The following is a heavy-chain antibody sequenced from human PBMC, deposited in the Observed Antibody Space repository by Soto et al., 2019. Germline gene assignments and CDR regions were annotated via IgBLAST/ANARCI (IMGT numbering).Heavy chain of an antibody. V-gene: IGHV4-61*01. D-gene: IGHD3-16*01. CDR2: ISNSGFT. CDR1: GGSISSINNHFSNHY. Sequence: QVQLQESGPGLVKPSATLSLTCTVSGGSISSINNHFSNHYCSWIRLSPGKGLKWIGYISNSGFTDYNPFLRSRVNMSRATSQNLRFLKLTSVLAADPASYYCKTEVCGVLHGLVDVWSQWTTVIVSS. J-gene: IGHJ6*02. CDR3: KTEVCGVLHGLVDV.